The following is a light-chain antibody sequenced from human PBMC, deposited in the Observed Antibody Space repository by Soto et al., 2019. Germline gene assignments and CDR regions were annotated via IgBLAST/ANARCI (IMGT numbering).Light chain of an antibody. V-gene: IGKV3-20*01. CDR2: GAS. CDR3: QQYGNSLPLT. J-gene: IGKJ4*01. Sequence: ESVLTQSPGTLSLSPGARAALSCRSSQSVSSSYLAWYQQQPGQAPRLLIYGASRRATGIPDRFSGSGSGTDFTLTISRLEPEDFAVYYCQQYGNSLPLTFGGGTKVDIK. CDR1: QSVSSSY.